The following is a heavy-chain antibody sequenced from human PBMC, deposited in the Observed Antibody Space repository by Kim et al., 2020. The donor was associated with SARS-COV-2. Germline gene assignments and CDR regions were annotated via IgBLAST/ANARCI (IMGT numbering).Heavy chain of an antibody. CDR3: ARAGSSSGFDY. J-gene: IGHJ4*02. D-gene: IGHD6-6*01. CDR2: T. V-gene: IGHV1-18*01. Sequence: TNNAQKLQGRVTMTTDASTSTAYMELRSLRSDDTAVYYCARAGSSSGFDYWGQGTLVTVSS.